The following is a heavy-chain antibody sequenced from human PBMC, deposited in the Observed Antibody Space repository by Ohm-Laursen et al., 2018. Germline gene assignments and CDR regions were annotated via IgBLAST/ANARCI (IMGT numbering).Heavy chain of an antibody. J-gene: IGHJ6*02. Sequence: GSLRLSCAASGFTFSGFVMYWVRQASGKGLEWVGRIRTKTNSYATAYAASVQGRFTISRDDSKNTAYLQMNSLKTEDTAVYYCSRQRTDYYYYYGMDVWGQGTTVTVSS. CDR1: GFTFSGFV. V-gene: IGHV3-73*01. CDR3: SRQRTDYYYYYGMDV. CDR2: IRTKTNSYAT.